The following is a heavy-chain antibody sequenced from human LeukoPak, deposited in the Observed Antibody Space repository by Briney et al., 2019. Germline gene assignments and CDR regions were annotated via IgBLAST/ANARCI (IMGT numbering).Heavy chain of an antibody. D-gene: IGHD6-19*01. CDR2: IYPGDSDT. Sequence: PGESLNISCKGSGYSFTTYWIVWVRQMPGKGLEWMGIIYPGDSDTRYSPSFQGQVTISVDKSISTAFLQWSSLKASDTAVYYCARGGSGWFHNYDYWGQGTLVTVSS. CDR3: ARGGSGWFHNYDY. J-gene: IGHJ4*02. V-gene: IGHV5-51*01. CDR1: GYSFTTYW.